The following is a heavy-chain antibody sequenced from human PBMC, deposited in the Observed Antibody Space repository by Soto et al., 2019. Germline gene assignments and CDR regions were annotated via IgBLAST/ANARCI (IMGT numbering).Heavy chain of an antibody. CDR2: ISAYNGNS. J-gene: IGHJ4*02. V-gene: IGHV1-18*04. Sequence: QVQLVQSGPEVKKSGASVKVSCKASGYTFSSYGFNWVRQAPGQGLEWMGRISAYNGNSNSAQSLQGRITMTTDTSTSTAYMELRSLRPDDTAVYYCARGDYYDTTGGFSDYWGQGTLVTVSS. D-gene: IGHD3-22*01. CDR3: ARGDYYDTTGGFSDY. CDR1: GYTFSSYG.